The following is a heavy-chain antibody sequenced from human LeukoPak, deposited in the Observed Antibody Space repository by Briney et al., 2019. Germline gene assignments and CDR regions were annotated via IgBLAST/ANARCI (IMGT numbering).Heavy chain of an antibody. D-gene: IGHD6-19*01. V-gene: IGHV4-59*11. CDR3: ARGRSSLNL. J-gene: IGHJ5*02. Sequence: SETLSLTCTVAAGSISNHYWSWMRQSPGKGLEWIAYIFYTGSYNYNPSLKSRVYISVDTSKNQFSLNLTSVTAADTAVYYCARGRSSLNLWGQGTLVTVSS. CDR2: IFYTGSY. CDR1: AGSISNHY.